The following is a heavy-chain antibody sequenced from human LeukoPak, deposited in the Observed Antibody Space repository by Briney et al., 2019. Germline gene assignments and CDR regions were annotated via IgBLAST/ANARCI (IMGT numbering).Heavy chain of an antibody. CDR2: ISYDGSNQ. V-gene: IGHV3-30*01. Sequence: PGRSLRLSCPVSGFAFSTFAMHWVRQAPGKGLEWVAVISYDGSNQYYADSVKGRFTISRDNSKTTLYLQINSLRAEDTAVYYCARWAYFHDSSGYFFDKWGQGTLVTVSS. CDR3: ARWAYFHDSSGYFFDK. J-gene: IGHJ4*02. D-gene: IGHD3-22*01. CDR1: GFAFSTFA.